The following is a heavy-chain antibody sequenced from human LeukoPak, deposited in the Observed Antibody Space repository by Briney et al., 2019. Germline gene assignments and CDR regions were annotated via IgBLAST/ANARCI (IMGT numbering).Heavy chain of an antibody. CDR1: GYAFTSNY. V-gene: IGHV1-46*01. Sequence: GASVKVSCKASGYAFTSNYIHWARQAPGQGHEWMGMIYPRDGSTSYAQKFQGRVTVTRDTSTSTVHMELSGLRSEDTAVYYYARDQEGFDYWGQGTLVTVSS. J-gene: IGHJ4*02. CDR3: ARDQEGFDY. CDR2: IYPRDGST.